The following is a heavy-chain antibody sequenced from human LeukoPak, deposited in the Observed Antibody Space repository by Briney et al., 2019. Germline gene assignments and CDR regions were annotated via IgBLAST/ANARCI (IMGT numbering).Heavy chain of an antibody. Sequence: ASVKVSCKASGYTFTSYDINWVRQATGQGLEWMGWMNPNSGNTGYAQKFQGRVTMTRNTPISTAYMELSSLRSEDTAVYYCAKDRGRYYDSNGYYWGYYFDSWGQGILVTVST. CDR3: AKDRGRYYDSNGYYWGYYFDS. CDR1: GYTFTSYD. J-gene: IGHJ4*02. V-gene: IGHV1-8*01. CDR2: MNPNSGNT. D-gene: IGHD3-22*01.